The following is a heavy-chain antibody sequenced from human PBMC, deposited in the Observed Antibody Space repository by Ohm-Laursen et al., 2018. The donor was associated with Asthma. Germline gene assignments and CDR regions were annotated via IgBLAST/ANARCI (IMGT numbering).Heavy chain of an antibody. Sequence: SETLSLTCTVSGGSISSSSYYWGWIRQPPGKGLEWIGSIYYSGSTYYNPSLKSRVTISVDTSKNQFSLKLSSVTAADTAVYYCARGGSHWYLDLWGRGTLVTVSS. CDR1: GGSISSSSYY. CDR3: ARGGSHWYLDL. V-gene: IGHV4-39*01. D-gene: IGHD5-12*01. J-gene: IGHJ2*01. CDR2: IYYSGST.